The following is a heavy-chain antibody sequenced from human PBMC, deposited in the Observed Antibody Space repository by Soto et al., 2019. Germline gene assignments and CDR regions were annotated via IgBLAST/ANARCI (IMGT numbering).Heavy chain of an antibody. CDR3: AKDPPVAGSYYFSCLY. CDR1: RFTFSSYG. V-gene: IGHV3-30*18. D-gene: IGHD1-26*01. CDR2: ISYDGSNK. Sequence: GVSLRLSCAASRFTFSSYGMHWVRQTTGKGLEWVAVISYDGSNKYYADSVKGRFTISRDNSKNTLYLQMNSLRAEDTAVFYCAKDPPVAGSYYFSCLYWGQGTLVTVSS. J-gene: IGHJ4*02.